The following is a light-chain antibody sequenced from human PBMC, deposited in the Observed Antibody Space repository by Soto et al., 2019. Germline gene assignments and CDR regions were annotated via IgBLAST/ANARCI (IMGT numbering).Light chain of an antibody. V-gene: IGLV2-8*01. CDR2: EVT. J-gene: IGLJ3*02. CDR3: TSYVGNDIWV. Sequence: QSAPTQPPSASGSPGQSVTISCTGTSSDVGAYKYVSWYQQYPGKAPKLMIYEVTKRPSGVPDRFSGSKSGNTASLTVSGLQAEDEADYYCTSYVGNDIWVFGGGTQLTVL. CDR1: SSDVGAYKY.